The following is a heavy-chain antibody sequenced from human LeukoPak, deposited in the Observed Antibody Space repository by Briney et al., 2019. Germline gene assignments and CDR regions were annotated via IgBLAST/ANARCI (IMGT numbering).Heavy chain of an antibody. CDR3: ARDRRSYGSGWYYFDY. CDR1: GFTLITYT. J-gene: IGHJ4*02. D-gene: IGHD6-19*01. Sequence: KTGGSLRLSCAASGFTLITYTMSWVRQAPGKGLEWVSSISSSSTYIYYADSVKGRFTISRDNAKNSLYLQMNSLRAEDTAVYYCARDRRSYGSGWYYFDYWGQGTLVTVSS. V-gene: IGHV3-21*01. CDR2: ISSSSTYI.